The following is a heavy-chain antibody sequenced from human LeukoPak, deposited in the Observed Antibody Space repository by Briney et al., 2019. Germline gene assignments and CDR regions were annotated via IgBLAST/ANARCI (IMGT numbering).Heavy chain of an antibody. V-gene: IGHV1-46*01. Sequence: ASVKVSCKASGYTFTNYYIHWVRQAPGQGLEWMGIINPSGSSTSYAQKFQGRVTMTRDTSTSTVYMELSSLRSEDTAVYYCAGGTTNTKGAFDMWGQGAMVTVSS. D-gene: IGHD2-8*01. CDR1: GYTFTNYY. J-gene: IGHJ3*02. CDR3: AGGTTNTKGAFDM. CDR2: INPSGSST.